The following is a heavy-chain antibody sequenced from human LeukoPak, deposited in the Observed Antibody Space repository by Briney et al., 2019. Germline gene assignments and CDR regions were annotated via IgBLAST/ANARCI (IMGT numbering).Heavy chain of an antibody. CDR1: GFTFTNHA. J-gene: IGHJ4*02. CDR2: VSGGGDST. D-gene: IGHD6-13*01. CDR3: AKDFWYSSSWSYHFFDS. Sequence: TGGSLRLSCAASGFTFTNHAMSWVRQAPGKGLECVSTVSGGGDSTYYADSVKGRFTISRDNSKNTLYLQMNSLRAEDTAVYYCAKDFWYSSSWSYHFFDSWGQGNLVTVSS. V-gene: IGHV3-23*01.